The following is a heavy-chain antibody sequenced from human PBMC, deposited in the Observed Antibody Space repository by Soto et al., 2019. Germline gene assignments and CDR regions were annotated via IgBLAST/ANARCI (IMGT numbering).Heavy chain of an antibody. V-gene: IGHV3-66*01. CDR2: IQSGGTT. CDR1: GFTVSSKY. D-gene: IGHD4-17*01. J-gene: IGHJ4*02. Sequence: GGSLRLSCAASGFTVSSKYMTWVRQAPGKGLEWVSLIQSGGTTYYADSVKGRSTISRDNAKNSLYLQMNSLRADDTAVYYCARDSVYGGNPPPFDYWGQGTLVTVSS. CDR3: ARDSVYGGNPPPFDY.